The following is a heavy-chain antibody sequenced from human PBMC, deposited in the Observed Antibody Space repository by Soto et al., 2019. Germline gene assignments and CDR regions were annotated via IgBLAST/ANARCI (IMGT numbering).Heavy chain of an antibody. CDR3: ARDLRGDYEFDAFDI. Sequence: GGSLRLSCAASGFTFSSYAMSWVRQAPGKGLEWVSAISSSGGSTYYADSVKGRFTISRDNAKNSLYLQMNSLRAEDTAVYYCARDLRGDYEFDAFDIWGQGTMVTVSS. D-gene: IGHD4-17*01. CDR2: ISSSGGST. V-gene: IGHV3-23*01. J-gene: IGHJ3*02. CDR1: GFTFSSYA.